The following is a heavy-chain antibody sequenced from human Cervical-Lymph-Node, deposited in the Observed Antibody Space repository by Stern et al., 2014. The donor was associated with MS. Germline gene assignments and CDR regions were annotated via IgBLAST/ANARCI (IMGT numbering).Heavy chain of an antibody. CDR1: GGTFRSYA. D-gene: IGHD3-10*01. CDR2: IIPMFGTA. Sequence: QLVQSGAEVKKPGSSVRVSCKASGGTFRSYAISWVRQAPGQGLEWMGGIIPMFGTANYAQKFQGRVTITADDSTTTAYMEVSSLRSEDTAVYYCASSVGELTPEAVWGQGTTVTVFS. J-gene: IGHJ6*02. CDR3: ASSVGELTPEAV. V-gene: IGHV1-69*01.